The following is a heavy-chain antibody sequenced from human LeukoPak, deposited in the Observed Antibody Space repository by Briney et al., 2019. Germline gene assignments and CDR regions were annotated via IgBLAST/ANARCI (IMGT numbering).Heavy chain of an antibody. J-gene: IGHJ4*02. V-gene: IGHV3-23*01. D-gene: IGHD6-19*01. CDR1: GFTVSSSY. CDR2: ISTSGAGT. CDR3: AKDSGNSGWYVDN. Sequence: GGSLRLSCAASGFTVSSSYMNWVRQAPGKGLEWVSSISTSGAGTYYADSVKGRFTISRDNSKNTVYLQMNSLRAEDTAVYYCAKDSGNSGWYVDNWGQGTLVTVSS.